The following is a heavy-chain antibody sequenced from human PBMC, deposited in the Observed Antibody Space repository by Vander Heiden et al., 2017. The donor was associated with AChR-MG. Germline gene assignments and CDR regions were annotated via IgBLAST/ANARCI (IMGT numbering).Heavy chain of an antibody. D-gene: IGHD4-17*01. Sequence: QVQLKESGPGLVKPSQTLSLTCSVPGDSITRGDYYWSWLRQPPGKGLEYIGYIYYSGTTYYSPSLKSQVTFSLDTSKNQFSLTLRSVTAADTAVYYCAVITDYGDHLFDYWGQGTLVTVST. J-gene: IGHJ4*02. V-gene: IGHV4-30-4*01. CDR1: GDSITRGDYY. CDR2: IYYSGTT. CDR3: AVITDYGDHLFDY.